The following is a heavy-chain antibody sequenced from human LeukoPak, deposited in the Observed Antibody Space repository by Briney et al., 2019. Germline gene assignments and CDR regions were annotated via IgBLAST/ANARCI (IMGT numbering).Heavy chain of an antibody. V-gene: IGHV3-21*04. Sequence: GGSLRLSCAASGFTFSSYGMSWVRQAPGKGLEWVSSISSSSSYIYYADSVKGRFTISRDNAKNSLYLQMNNLRPEDTALYYCAKASGYSFGHFDYWGQGTLVTVSS. J-gene: IGHJ4*02. CDR1: GFTFSSYG. CDR2: ISSSSSYI. D-gene: IGHD5-18*01. CDR3: AKASGYSFGHFDY.